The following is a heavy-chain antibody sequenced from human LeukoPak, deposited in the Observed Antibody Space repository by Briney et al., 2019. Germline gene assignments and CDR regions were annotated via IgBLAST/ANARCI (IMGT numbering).Heavy chain of an antibody. J-gene: IGHJ5*02. Sequence: SETLSLTCTVSGGSISSSSYYWGWIRQPPGKGLEWIGSIYYSGSTYYNPSLKSRVTISVDTSKNQFSLKLSSVTAADTAVYYCARAVVVGYCSGGSCYSGNWFDPWGQGTLVTVSS. CDR1: GGSISSSSYY. CDR3: ARAVVVGYCSGGSCYSGNWFDP. V-gene: IGHV4-39*07. D-gene: IGHD2-15*01. CDR2: IYYSGST.